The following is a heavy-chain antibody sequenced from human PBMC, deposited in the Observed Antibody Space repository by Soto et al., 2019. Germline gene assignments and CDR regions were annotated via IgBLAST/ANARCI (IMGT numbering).Heavy chain of an antibody. V-gene: IGHV3-23*01. D-gene: IGHD3-10*01. CDR2: ISGSGGST. CDR3: AKPAGGFGELSYYYYYGMDV. Sequence: GGSLRLSCAASGFTFSSYAMSWVRQAPGKGLEWVSAISGSGGSTYYADSVKGRFTISRDNSKNTLYLQMNSLRAEDTAVYYCAKPAGGFGELSYYYYYGMDVWGQGTTVTVSS. CDR1: GFTFSSYA. J-gene: IGHJ6*02.